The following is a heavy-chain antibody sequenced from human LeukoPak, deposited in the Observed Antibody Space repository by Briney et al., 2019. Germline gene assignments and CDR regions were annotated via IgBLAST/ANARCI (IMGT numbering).Heavy chain of an antibody. D-gene: IGHD6-13*01. CDR2: INPNSGGT. V-gene: IGHV1-2*02. J-gene: IGHJ3*02. CDR3: ARVVSSSWYDAFDI. CDR1: GYTFTGQY. Sequence: ASVKVSCKASGYTFTGQYMHWVRQAPGQGLEWMGWINPNSGGTNYAQKFQGRVTMTRDTSISTAYMELSRLRSDDTAVYYCARVVSSSWYDAFDIWGQGTMVTVSS.